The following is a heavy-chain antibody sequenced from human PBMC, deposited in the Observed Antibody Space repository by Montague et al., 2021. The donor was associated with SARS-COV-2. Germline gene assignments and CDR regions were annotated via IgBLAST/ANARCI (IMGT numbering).Heavy chain of an antibody. CDR2: IRQSGRT. CDR1: GGSFGDDH. V-gene: IGHV4-34*01. J-gene: IGHJ4*02. Sequence: SETLSLTCAVYGGSFGDDHWSWVRQPPGKGLEWIGIIRQSGRTNYNPSLKSRVPISVDTSTNQFSLKLTSVTAADTGLYFCARGDLSVSMIVVVFTSASYYFDYWGQGAQVTVSS. CDR3: ARGDLSVSMIVVVFTSASYYFDY. D-gene: IGHD3-22*01.